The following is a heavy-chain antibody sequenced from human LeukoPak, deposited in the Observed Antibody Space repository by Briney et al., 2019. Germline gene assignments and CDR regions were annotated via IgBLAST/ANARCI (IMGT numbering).Heavy chain of an antibody. Sequence: SETLSLTCTVSGGSISSYHWSWIRQPPGKGLEWIGYIYYSGSTNYTPSLKSRVTISVDTSKNQFYLKLSSVTAADTAVYYCARAIGGGIVRYFDWLDYWGQGTLVTVSS. V-gene: IGHV4-59*08. J-gene: IGHJ4*02. CDR3: ARAIGGGIVRYFDWLDY. CDR2: IYYSGST. D-gene: IGHD3-9*01. CDR1: GGSISSYH.